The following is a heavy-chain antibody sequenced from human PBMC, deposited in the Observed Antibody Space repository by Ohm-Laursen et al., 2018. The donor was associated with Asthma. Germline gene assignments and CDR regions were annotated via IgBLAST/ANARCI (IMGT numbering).Heavy chain of an antibody. CDR1: GFTFSSYG. V-gene: IGHV3-23*01. J-gene: IGHJ4*02. CDR3: AKARVEPNGGYYFDY. Sequence: SLRLSCAASGFTFSSYGMHWVRQAPGKGLEWVSAISGSGGSTYYADSVKGRFTISRDNSKNTLYLQMSSLRAEDTAVYYCAKARVEPNGGYYFDYWGQGTLVTVSS. CDR2: ISGSGGST.